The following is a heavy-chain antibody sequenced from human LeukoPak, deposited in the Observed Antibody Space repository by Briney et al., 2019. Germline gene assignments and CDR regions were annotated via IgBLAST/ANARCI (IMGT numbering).Heavy chain of an antibody. CDR1: GYTFPGYY. D-gene: IGHD6-6*01. Sequence: ASVKVSCKASGYTFPGYYMHWVRQAPGQGLEWMGWINPNSDGTNYAQKFQGRVTMTRDTSISTAYMELGRLRSDDTAVYYCAREHSSSSGKVFDYWGQGTLVTVSS. V-gene: IGHV1-2*02. CDR3: AREHSSSSGKVFDY. J-gene: IGHJ4*02. CDR2: INPNSDGT.